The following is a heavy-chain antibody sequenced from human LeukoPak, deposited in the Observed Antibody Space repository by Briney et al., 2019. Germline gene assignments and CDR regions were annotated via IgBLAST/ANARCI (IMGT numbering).Heavy chain of an antibody. CDR1: GYTFTSYG. CDR3: AREEGLRLGELSLDY. Sequence: ASVKVSCRASGYTFTSYGISWVRQAPGQGLEWMGWISAYNGNTNYAQKLQGRVTMTTDTSTSTAYMELRSLRSGDTAVYYCAREEGLRLGELSLDYWGQGTLVTVSS. D-gene: IGHD3-16*02. V-gene: IGHV1-18*01. CDR2: ISAYNGNT. J-gene: IGHJ4*02.